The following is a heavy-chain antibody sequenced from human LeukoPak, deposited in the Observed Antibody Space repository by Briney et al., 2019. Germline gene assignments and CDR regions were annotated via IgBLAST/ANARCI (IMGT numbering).Heavy chain of an antibody. CDR3: ARGGGLDV. J-gene: IGHJ6*02. D-gene: IGHD3-16*01. Sequence: LXLSXXXXGXTFXSYWMNWARQAPXKXLEWVASINHNGNVNYYVDSVKGRFTISRDNAKNSLYLQMSNLRAEDTAVYFCARGGGLDVWGQGATVTVSS. CDR1: GXTFXSYW. V-gene: IGHV3-7*03. CDR2: INHNGNVN.